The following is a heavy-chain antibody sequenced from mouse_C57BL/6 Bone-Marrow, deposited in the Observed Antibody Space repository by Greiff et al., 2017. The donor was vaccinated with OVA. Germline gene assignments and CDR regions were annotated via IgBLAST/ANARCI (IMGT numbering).Heavy chain of an antibody. Sequence: QVQLQQSGAELVRPGTSVKVSCKASGYAFTNYLIEWVKQRPGQGLEWIGVINPGCGGTNYNEKFMGKATLPADKSSSTAFMQLIILSSDDSAVFFWARETAQAPDYGDYWGKGTTLTVSS. J-gene: IGHJ2*01. CDR2: INPGCGGT. CDR3: ARETAQAPDYGDY. V-gene: IGHV1-54*01. D-gene: IGHD3-2*02. CDR1: GYAFTNYL.